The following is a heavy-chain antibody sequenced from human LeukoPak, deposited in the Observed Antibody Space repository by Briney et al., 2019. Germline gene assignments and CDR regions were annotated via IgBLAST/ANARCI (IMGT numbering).Heavy chain of an antibody. CDR2: IYYSGST. Sequence: SETLSLTCTVSGGSISSYYWSWIRQPPGKGLEWIGYIYYSGSTNYNPSLKSRVTISVDTSKNHFSLRLSSVTAADTAVYYCARDEDGSGTVDYWGQGTLVTVSS. CDR3: ARDEDGSGTVDY. V-gene: IGHV4-59*12. D-gene: IGHD3-10*01. J-gene: IGHJ4*02. CDR1: GGSISSYY.